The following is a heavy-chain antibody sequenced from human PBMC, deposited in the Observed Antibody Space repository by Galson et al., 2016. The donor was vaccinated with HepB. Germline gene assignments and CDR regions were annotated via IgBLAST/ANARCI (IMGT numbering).Heavy chain of an antibody. CDR2: IYHTGTS. CDR3: SRAAIIPGARMVFDP. D-gene: IGHD2-2*01. J-gene: IGHJ5*02. V-gene: IGHV4-4*02. Sequence: SETLSLTCDVSGASISDSNWWTWVRQVPGKGVEWIGEIYHTGTSNNNPFLNSRFTLSVDKSRNQFSLNVTSVTAADPAVYYCSRAAIIPGARMVFDPWGQGTLVTVSA. CDR1: GASISDSNW.